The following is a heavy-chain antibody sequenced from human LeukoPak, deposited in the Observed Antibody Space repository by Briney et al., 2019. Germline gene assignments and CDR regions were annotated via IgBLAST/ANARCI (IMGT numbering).Heavy chain of an antibody. CDR1: GGSISSHY. CDR2: IYYSGNT. V-gene: IGHV4-59*08. Sequence: PTETLSLTCTVSGGSISSHYWSWIRQPPGKGLEWIGYIYYSGNTNYNPSLKSRVTISVDTSKSQFSLKLSSVTAADTAVYYCARHVFGRTFDPWGQGTLGTVSS. CDR3: ARHVFGRTFDP. J-gene: IGHJ5*02. D-gene: IGHD3-16*01.